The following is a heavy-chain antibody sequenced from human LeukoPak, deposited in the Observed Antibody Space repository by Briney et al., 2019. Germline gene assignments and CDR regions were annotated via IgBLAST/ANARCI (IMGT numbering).Heavy chain of an antibody. V-gene: IGHV3-74*01. CDR1: GFTFSSYW. D-gene: IGHD6-13*01. Sequence: GGSLRPSCAASGFTFSSYWMHWVRQAPGKGLVWVSRINSDGSSTSYADSVKGRFTISRDNAKNTLYLQMNSLRAEDTAVYYCARERRGYSSSWTHFDYWGQGTLVTVSS. J-gene: IGHJ4*02. CDR3: ARERRGYSSSWTHFDY. CDR2: INSDGSST.